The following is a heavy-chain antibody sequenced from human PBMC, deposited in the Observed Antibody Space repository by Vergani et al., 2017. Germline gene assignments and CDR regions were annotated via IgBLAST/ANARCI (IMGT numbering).Heavy chain of an antibody. Sequence: NGPSWVLSISSSSSYIYYADSVKGRFTISRDNAKNSLYLQMNSLRAEDTAVYYCARSGITMVRGVIDWGQGTLVTVSS. D-gene: IGHD3-10*01. V-gene: IGHV3-21*01. CDR2: ISSSSSYI. CDR3: ARSGITMVRGVID. J-gene: IGHJ4*02.